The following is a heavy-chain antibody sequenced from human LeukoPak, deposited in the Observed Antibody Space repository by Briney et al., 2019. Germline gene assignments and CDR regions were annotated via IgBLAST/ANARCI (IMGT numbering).Heavy chain of an antibody. CDR2: TYYRSKWYN. J-gene: IGHJ6*03. CDR3: ARGAGSSWTYYYYYTDV. CDR1: GDSVSSNSAA. Sequence: SQTLSLTCAISGDSVSSNSAAWNWIRQSPSRGLEWLGRTYYRSKWYNDYAVSVKSRITINPDTSKNQFSLQLNSVTPEDTAVYYCARGAGSSWTYYYYYTDVWGKGTTVTVSS. V-gene: IGHV6-1*01. D-gene: IGHD6-13*01.